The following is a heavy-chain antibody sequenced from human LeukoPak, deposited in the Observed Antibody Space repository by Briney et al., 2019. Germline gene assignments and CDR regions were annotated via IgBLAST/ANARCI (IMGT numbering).Heavy chain of an antibody. D-gene: IGHD2-21*01. CDR3: ARDSAGEGDY. V-gene: IGHV3-21*01. Sequence: PGGSLRLSCAASGFSFSSCSMNWVRQAPGKGLEWVSSISSSSGFIYYADSVKGRFTISRDNAKNSLYLQMNSLRAEDTAVYYCARDSAGEGDYWGQGTLVTVSS. CDR1: GFSFSSCS. CDR2: ISSSSGFI. J-gene: IGHJ4*02.